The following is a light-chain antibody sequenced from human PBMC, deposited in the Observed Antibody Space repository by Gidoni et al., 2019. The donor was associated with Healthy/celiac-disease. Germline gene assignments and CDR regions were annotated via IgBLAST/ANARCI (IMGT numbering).Light chain of an antibody. Sequence: YELSQPPSVSVSPGQTARITCSGEALPKNYAYWYQQKSGQAPVLVIYDDSKRPSGIPERFSGSSSGTMATLTISGAQVEDEADYYCYSTDSSGNHWVFGGGTKLTVL. CDR3: YSTDSSGNHWV. J-gene: IGLJ3*02. CDR1: ALPKNY. V-gene: IGLV3-10*01. CDR2: DDS.